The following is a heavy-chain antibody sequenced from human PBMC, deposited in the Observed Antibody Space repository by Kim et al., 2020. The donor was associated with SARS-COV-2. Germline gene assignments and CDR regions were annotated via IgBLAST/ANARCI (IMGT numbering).Heavy chain of an antibody. D-gene: IGHD6-13*01. CDR3: AKDRSIAAAGRY. Sequence: YYADSVKGRFTITRDNSKNTLYLQMNSLRAEDTAVYYCAKDRSIAAAGRYWGQGTLVTVSS. V-gene: IGHV3-23*01. J-gene: IGHJ4*02.